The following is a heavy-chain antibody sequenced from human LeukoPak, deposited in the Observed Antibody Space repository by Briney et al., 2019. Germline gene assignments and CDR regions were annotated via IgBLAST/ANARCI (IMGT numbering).Heavy chain of an antibody. D-gene: IGHD2-15*01. CDR2: INHNGNVN. J-gene: IGHJ6*02. Sequence: AGGSLRLSCAASGFTFSSYWMNWARQAPGKGLEWVASINHNGNVNYYVDSVKGRFTISRDNAKNSLYLQMNSLRAEDTAVYYCARDNPYCSGGSCYSKNNYNYYGMDVWGQGTTVTVSS. CDR1: GFTFSSYW. CDR3: ARDNPYCSGGSCYSKNNYNYYGMDV. V-gene: IGHV3-7*01.